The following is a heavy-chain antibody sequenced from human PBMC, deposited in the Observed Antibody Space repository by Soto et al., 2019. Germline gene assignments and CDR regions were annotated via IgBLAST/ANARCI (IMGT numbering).Heavy chain of an antibody. Sequence: GESLKISCKGSGYSFTNYWIGWVRQMPGKGLEWMGIIYPGDSDTRYSPSFQGQVTISADKSISTAYLQWSSLKASDTAMYYCARFSVEMPNYYYGMDVWGQGTTVTVSS. CDR1: GYSFTNYW. J-gene: IGHJ6*02. CDR2: IYPGDSDT. V-gene: IGHV5-51*01. CDR3: ARFSVEMPNYYYGMDV. D-gene: IGHD1-26*01.